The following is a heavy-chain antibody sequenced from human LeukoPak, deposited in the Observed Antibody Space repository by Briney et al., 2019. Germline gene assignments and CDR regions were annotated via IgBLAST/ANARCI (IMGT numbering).Heavy chain of an antibody. CDR2: IYYSGST. J-gene: IGHJ6*02. V-gene: IGHV4-59*12. CDR1: GGSISSYY. D-gene: IGHD5-18*01. CDR3: ARGNFLFGAMVRRYYYYGMDV. Sequence: PSETLSLTCTVSGGSISSYYWSWIRQPPGKGLEWIGYIYYSGSTNYNPSLKSRVTISVDTSKNQFSLKLSSVTAADTAVYYCARGNFLFGAMVRRYYYYGMDVWGQGTTVTVSS.